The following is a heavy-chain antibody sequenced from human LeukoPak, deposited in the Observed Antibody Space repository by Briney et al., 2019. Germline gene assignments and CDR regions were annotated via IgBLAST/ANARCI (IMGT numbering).Heavy chain of an antibody. CDR1: GGSFSGYY. CDR3: ARGRFSEDSSGYMLVY. D-gene: IGHD3-22*01. Sequence: SETLSLTRAVYGGSFSGYYWSWIRQPPGKGLEWIGEFNHSGSTKHNPSLKSRVTISVDTSKNQFSLQLSSVTAADTAVYYCARGRFSEDSSGYMLVYWGQGTLVTGSS. V-gene: IGHV4-34*01. J-gene: IGHJ4*01. CDR2: FNHSGST.